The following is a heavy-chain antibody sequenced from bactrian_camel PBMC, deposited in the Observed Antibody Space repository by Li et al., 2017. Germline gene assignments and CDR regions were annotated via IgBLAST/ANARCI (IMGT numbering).Heavy chain of an antibody. CDR2: VDDAGST. J-gene: IGHJ6*01. D-gene: IGHD5*01. CDR3: AAGVYVASWTPSDFAY. CDR1: GDSYG. V-gene: IGHV3S55*01. Sequence: HVQLVESGGGSVQAGGSLRLSCVASGDSYGMGWFRQVRGKEREGVASVDDAGSTAYADSVKGRFTNSRDIIKNTLFLQRTSLQPEDTAMYQCAAGVYVASWTPSDFAYWGHGTQVTVS.